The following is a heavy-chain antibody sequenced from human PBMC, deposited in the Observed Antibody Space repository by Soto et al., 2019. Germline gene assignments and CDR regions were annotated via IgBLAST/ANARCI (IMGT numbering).Heavy chain of an antibody. D-gene: IGHD4-4*01. CDR2: ISGGSEST. V-gene: IGHV3-23*01. J-gene: IGHJ4*02. Sequence: EVQLLESGGGLVQPGGSLRLSCAASGFTFSSYAMSWVRQAPGKGLAWVSAISGGSESTYFADSVKGRFSISRDNSRNTLFLQMNSRRAEDTALYYWAKAFDYNYGGSGGHNDYWGQGTLVAVSS. CDR1: GFTFSSYA. CDR3: AKAFDYNYGGSGGHNDY.